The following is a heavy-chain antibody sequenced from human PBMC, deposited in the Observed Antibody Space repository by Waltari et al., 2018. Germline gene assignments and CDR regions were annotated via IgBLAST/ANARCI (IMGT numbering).Heavy chain of an antibody. CDR1: GYTFTSYD. V-gene: IGHV1-8*03. J-gene: IGHJ3*02. CDR3: ARAEWEPSDEDAFDI. CDR2: MNPNSGNT. Sequence: QVQLVQSGAEVKKPGASVKVSCKASGYTFTSYDINWVRQATGPGLDWMGWMNPNSGNTGYAQKFQGRVTITRNTSISTAYMELSSLRSEETAVYYCARAEWEPSDEDAFDIWGQGTMVTVSS. D-gene: IGHD1-26*01.